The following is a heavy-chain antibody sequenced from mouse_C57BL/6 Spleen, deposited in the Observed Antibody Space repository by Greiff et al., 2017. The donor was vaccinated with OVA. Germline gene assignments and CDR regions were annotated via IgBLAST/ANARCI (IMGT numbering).Heavy chain of an antibody. CDR2: ILPGSGST. CDR3: ARWRGYYYGSSYNYAMDY. V-gene: IGHV1-9*01. Sequence: QVQLKESGAELMKPGASVKLSCKATGYTFTGYWIEWVKQRPGHGLEWIGEILPGSGSTNYNEKFKGKATFTADTSSNTAYMQLSSLTTEDSAIYYCARWRGYYYGSSYNYAMDYWGQGTSVTVSS. J-gene: IGHJ4*01. CDR1: GYTFTGYW. D-gene: IGHD1-1*01.